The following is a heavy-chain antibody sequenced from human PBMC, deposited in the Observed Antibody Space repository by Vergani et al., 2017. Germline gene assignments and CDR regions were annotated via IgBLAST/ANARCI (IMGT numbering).Heavy chain of an antibody. Sequence: VQLVESGGGVVQPGRSLRLSCAASGFTFSSYWMSWVRQAPGKGLEWVANIKQDGSEKYYVDSVKVRFTISSDNAKNSLYLQMNSLRAEDTAVYYCASPSETGPDGIFEAGYWGQGTLVTVSS. V-gene: IGHV3-7*03. CDR3: ASPSETGPDGIFEAGY. CDR1: GFTFSSYW. D-gene: IGHD1-1*01. J-gene: IGHJ4*02. CDR2: IKQDGSEK.